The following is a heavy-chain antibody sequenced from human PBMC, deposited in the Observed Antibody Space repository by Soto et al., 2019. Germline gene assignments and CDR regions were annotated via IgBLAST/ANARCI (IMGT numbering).Heavy chain of an antibody. CDR3: ARSDGDYYYYYYMDV. Sequence: GPSVKVSCKASGYTFTSYDINWVRQATGQGLEWMGWMNPNSGNTGYAQKFQGRVTMTRNTSISTAYMELSSLRSEDTAVYYCARSDGDYYYYYYMDVWGKGTTVTVS. V-gene: IGHV1-8*01. CDR2: MNPNSGNT. J-gene: IGHJ6*03. D-gene: IGHD4-17*01. CDR1: GYTFTSYD.